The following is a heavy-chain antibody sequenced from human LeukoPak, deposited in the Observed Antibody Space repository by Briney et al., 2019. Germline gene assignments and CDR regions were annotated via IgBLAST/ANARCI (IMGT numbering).Heavy chain of an antibody. CDR2: ISSSGSNI. D-gene: IGHD4-17*01. Sequence: AGGSLRLSCAASGFTFSDYYMSWIRQAPGKGLEWVSYISSSGSNIYYADSVKGGFTISRDNAKNSLYLQMNSLRAENTAVYDCARVGNGDYRYYFYMDVWGKGTTVTISS. CDR1: GFTFSDYY. J-gene: IGHJ6*03. CDR3: ARVGNGDYRYYFYMDV. V-gene: IGHV3-11*01.